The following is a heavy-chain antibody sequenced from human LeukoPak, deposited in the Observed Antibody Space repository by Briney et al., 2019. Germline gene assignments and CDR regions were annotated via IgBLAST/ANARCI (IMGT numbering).Heavy chain of an antibody. CDR1: GFTFSSYS. J-gene: IGHJ3*02. D-gene: IGHD4-17*01. V-gene: IGHV3-48*04. Sequence: PGGSLRLSCAASGFTFSSYSMNWVRQAPGKGLEWVSYISSSSSTIYYADSVKRRFTFSRDNAKNSLYLQMNSLGAEDTAVYYCAGYGDYGAFDIWGQGTMVTVSS. CDR3: AGYGDYGAFDI. CDR2: ISSSSSTI.